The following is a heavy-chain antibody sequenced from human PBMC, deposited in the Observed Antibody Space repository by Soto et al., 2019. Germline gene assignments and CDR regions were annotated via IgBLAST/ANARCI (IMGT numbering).Heavy chain of an antibody. CDR3: ESRITIFGVVIYYGMDG. V-gene: IGHV1-69*06. CDR2: IIPIFGTA. D-gene: IGHD3-3*01. CDR1: FGTFSGYG. Sequence: SVMVSCMGSFGTFSGYGITLVPQAPGPWLEWMGGIIPIFGTANYAQKFQGRVKNTADKSTSTAYMELSSLRSEDTAVYYCESRITIFGVVIYYGMDGWGQGTTVTVSS. J-gene: IGHJ6*02.